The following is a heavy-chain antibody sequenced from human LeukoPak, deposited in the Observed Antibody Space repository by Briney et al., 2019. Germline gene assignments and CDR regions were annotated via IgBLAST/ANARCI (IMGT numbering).Heavy chain of an antibody. V-gene: IGHV3-11*06. Sequence: GGSLRLSRAASGFTLSDYYMSWIRQAPGKGLEWVSYISRNSYTNYADSVKGRFTISRDNAKNSLYLQMASLRAEDTAVYYCARMGIAAVGAYYFDYWGQGTLVAVSS. CDR3: ARMGIAAVGAYYFDY. D-gene: IGHD6-13*01. CDR1: GFTLSDYY. J-gene: IGHJ4*02. CDR2: ISRNSYT.